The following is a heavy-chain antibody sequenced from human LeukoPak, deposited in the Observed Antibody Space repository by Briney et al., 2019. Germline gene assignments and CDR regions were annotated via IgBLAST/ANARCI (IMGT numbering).Heavy chain of an antibody. CDR2: IIPIFGTA. CDR3: ARGGGYCSGGSCYSYFDY. J-gene: IGHJ4*02. D-gene: IGHD2-15*01. Sequence: PAASGKVSCKASGGTLSSFAISGGRQAPGQGLEWMGGIIPIFGTANYAQKFQGRVAITADKSTSTAYMELSSLRSEDTAVYYCARGGGYCSGGSCYSYFDYWGQGTLVTVSS. V-gene: IGHV1-69*06. CDR1: GGTLSSFA.